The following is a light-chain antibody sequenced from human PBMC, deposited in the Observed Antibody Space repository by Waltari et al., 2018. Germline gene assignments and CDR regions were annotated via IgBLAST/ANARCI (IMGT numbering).Light chain of an antibody. CDR2: EAS. CDR1: ESIIRW. CDR3: QQYYTYSLT. Sequence: DIQMTQSPSTLSASVGDRVTITCRASESIIRWLAWYQQKPGKAPKLLIYEASTLERGVPSRFSGSGSGTEFTLTVSSLQPDDFATYYCQQYYTYSLTFGGGTKIKI. J-gene: IGKJ4*01. V-gene: IGKV1-5*03.